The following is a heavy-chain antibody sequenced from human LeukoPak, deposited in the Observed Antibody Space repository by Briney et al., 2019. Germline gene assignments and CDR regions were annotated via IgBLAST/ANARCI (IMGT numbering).Heavy chain of an antibody. D-gene: IGHD5-24*01. CDR3: ARDRRNVLMATLLSGAFDI. CDR1: GYTFTSYA. CDR2: INTNTGNP. V-gene: IGHV7-4-1*02. J-gene: IGHJ3*02. Sequence: ASVKVSCKASGYTFTSYAMNWVRQAPGQGLEWMGWINTNTGNPTYAQGFTGRLVFSLDTSVSTAYLQISSLKAEDTAVYYCARDRRNVLMATLLSGAFDIWGQGTMVTVSS.